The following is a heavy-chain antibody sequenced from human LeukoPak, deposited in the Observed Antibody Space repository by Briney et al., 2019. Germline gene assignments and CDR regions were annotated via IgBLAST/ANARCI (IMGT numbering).Heavy chain of an antibody. Sequence: SETLSLTCAVYGESLGDYYWSWIRQPPGKGLEWSGEINHRGSTNYKPSLKSRVYMSVDTSRNQFSLRLSSVTAADTAVYYCVRVGSNSFDFWGQGTLVTVSS. D-gene: IGHD1-26*01. J-gene: IGHJ4*02. V-gene: IGHV4-34*01. CDR2: INHRGST. CDR3: VRVGSNSFDF. CDR1: GESLGDYY.